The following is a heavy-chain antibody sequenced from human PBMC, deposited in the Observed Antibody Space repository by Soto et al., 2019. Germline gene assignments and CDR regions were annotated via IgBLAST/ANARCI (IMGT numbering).Heavy chain of an antibody. Sequence: SDTLSLTCTVYGGSFSCYYWNWIRQPPGKGLEWIGEINHSGSTNFNPSIKSRVTISVDTSKNQYSLKLNSVNAADTAVYNCAGSIAGRRPYFYYYHGMDVWGQGTSVTVSS. CDR2: INHSGST. CDR3: AGSIAGRRPYFYYYHGMDV. J-gene: IGHJ6*02. V-gene: IGHV4-34*01. D-gene: IGHD6-6*01. CDR1: GGSFSCYY.